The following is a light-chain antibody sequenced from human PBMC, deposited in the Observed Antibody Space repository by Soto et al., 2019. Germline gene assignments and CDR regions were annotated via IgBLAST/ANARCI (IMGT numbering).Light chain of an antibody. Sequence: SYELTQPPSVSVSPGQTASITCSGDKLGDKYACWYQQKPGQSPVLVIYQASKRPSGIPERFSGSNAGNTATLTISGTQAMDEADYYFQAWDSSTDVVFGGGTKLTVL. CDR3: QAWDSSTDVV. CDR1: KLGDKY. J-gene: IGLJ2*01. CDR2: QAS. V-gene: IGLV3-1*01.